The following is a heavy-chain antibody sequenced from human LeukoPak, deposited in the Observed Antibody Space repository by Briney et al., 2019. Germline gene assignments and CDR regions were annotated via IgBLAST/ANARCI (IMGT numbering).Heavy chain of an antibody. CDR2: LSSSSITI. D-gene: IGHD3-10*01. V-gene: IGHV3-48*01. CDR3: ARGPWFGEMTN. Sequence: GGSLRLSCAASGFTFSTSAMNWVRQAPGKGLEWVSYLSSSSITIYYADSVKGRFIISRDNAKDSLYLQMNSLRAEDTAVYYCARGPWFGEMTNWGRGTLVTVSS. CDR1: GFTFSTSA. J-gene: IGHJ4*02.